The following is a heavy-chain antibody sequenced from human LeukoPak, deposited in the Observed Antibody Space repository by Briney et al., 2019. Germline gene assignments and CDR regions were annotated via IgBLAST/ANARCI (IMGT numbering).Heavy chain of an antibody. J-gene: IGHJ5*02. CDR1: GFTFSSYA. CDR2: IYSGGST. V-gene: IGHV3-66*01. CDR3: ARGDNEA. Sequence: GGSLRLSCAASGFTFSSYAMHWVRQAPGKGLEWVSVIYSGGSTYYADSVKGRFTISRDNAKNSLYLQMDSLRAEDTAVYYCARGDNEAWGQGTLVTVSS. D-gene: IGHD5-24*01.